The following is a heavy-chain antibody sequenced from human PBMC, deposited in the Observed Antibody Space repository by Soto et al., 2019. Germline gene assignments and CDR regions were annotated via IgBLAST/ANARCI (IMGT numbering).Heavy chain of an antibody. D-gene: IGHD3-22*01. CDR2: ISYDGSNK. V-gene: IGHV3-30-3*01. CDR3: ASPYYYDSSGYPERFDYCGMDV. CDR1: GFTFSSYA. J-gene: IGHJ6*02. Sequence: QVQLVESGGGVVQPGRSLRLSCAASGFTFSSYAMHWVRQAPGQGLEWVAVISYDGSNKYYADSVKGRFTISRDNSKNMLYLKMNSMRAEDTAVYYCASPYYYDSSGYPERFDYCGMDVWGQGTTVTVSS.